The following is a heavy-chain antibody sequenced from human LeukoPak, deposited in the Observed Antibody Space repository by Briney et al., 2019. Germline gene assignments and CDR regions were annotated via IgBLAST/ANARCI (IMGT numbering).Heavy chain of an antibody. Sequence: PGGSLRLSCAASGFTFSSYAMPWVRQAPGKGLEWVAVISYDGSNKYYADSVKGRFTISRDNSKNTLYLQMNGLRAEDTAVYYCASPYDDSSGYYYPTFDYWGQGTLVTVSS. CDR1: GFTFSSYA. CDR3: ASPYDDSSGYYYPTFDY. CDR2: ISYDGSNK. D-gene: IGHD3-22*01. V-gene: IGHV3-30-3*01. J-gene: IGHJ4*02.